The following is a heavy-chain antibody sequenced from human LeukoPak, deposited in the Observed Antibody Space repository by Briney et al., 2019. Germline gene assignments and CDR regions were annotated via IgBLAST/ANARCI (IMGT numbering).Heavy chain of an antibody. CDR3: AKGAGWYGPFDY. CDR2: TSNDGSNK. D-gene: IGHD3-10*01. CDR1: GFTFSTYG. Sequence: GGSLRLSCAASGFTFSTYGMHWVRQAPGKGLEWVAVTSNDGSNKYYADSVKGRFTISRDNSKNTLYLQMNSLRAEDTAVYYCAKGAGWYGPFDYWGQGTLVTVSS. V-gene: IGHV3-30*18. J-gene: IGHJ4*02.